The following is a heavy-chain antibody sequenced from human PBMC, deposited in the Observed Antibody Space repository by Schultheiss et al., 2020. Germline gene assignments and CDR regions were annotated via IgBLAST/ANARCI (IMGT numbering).Heavy chain of an antibody. CDR2: ITSSGGAI. CDR3: ARGEAPQWLGQYYFDY. Sequence: GESLKISCAASGFTFSDSYMSWIRQAPGKGLEWVSCITSSGGAIYYADSVKGRFTVSRDNAKNSLYLQMNSLRAEDTAVYYCARGEAPQWLGQYYFDYWGQGTLVSVSS. J-gene: IGHJ4*02. V-gene: IGHV3-11*01. CDR1: GFTFSDSY. D-gene: IGHD6-19*01.